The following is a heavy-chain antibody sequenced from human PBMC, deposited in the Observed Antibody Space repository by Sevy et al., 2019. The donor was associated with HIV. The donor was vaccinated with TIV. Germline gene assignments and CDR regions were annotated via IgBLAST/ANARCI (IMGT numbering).Heavy chain of an antibody. CDR3: ARGDRPAYDFWSLCVAFDI. J-gene: IGHJ3*02. D-gene: IGHD3-3*01. V-gene: IGHV1-2*06. CDR1: GYTFTGYY. CDR2: INPNSGGT. Sequence: ASVKVSCKASGYTFTGYYMHWVRQAPGQGLEWMGRINPNSGGTNYAQKFQGRVTMTRETSISTAYMELSRLRSDDTAVYYCARGDRPAYDFWSLCVAFDIWGQGTMVTVSS.